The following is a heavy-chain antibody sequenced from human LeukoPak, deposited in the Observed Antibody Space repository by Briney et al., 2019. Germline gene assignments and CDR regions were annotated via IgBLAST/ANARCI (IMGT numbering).Heavy chain of an antibody. V-gene: IGHV3-30*04. CDR1: GFTFSSYA. J-gene: IGHJ4*02. CDR2: ISYDGSNK. CDR3: ARGRDYYGSGSLPFDY. Sequence: GGSLRLSCAASGFTFSSYAMHWVRQAPGKRLEWVAVISYDGSNKYYADSVKGRFTISRDNSKNTLYLQMNSLRAEDTAVYYCARGRDYYGSGSLPFDYWGQGTLVTVSS. D-gene: IGHD3-10*01.